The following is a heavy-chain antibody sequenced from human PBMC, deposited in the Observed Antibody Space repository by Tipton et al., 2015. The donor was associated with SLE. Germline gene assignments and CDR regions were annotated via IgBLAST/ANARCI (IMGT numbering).Heavy chain of an antibody. V-gene: IGHV4-39*07. CDR1: GGSISSSSYY. CDR2: IYTSGST. CDR3: VREIDGRGYDFWSGYKGAWFDP. D-gene: IGHD3-3*01. J-gene: IGHJ5*02. Sequence: TLSLTCTVSGGSISSSSYYWGWIRQPPGKGLEWIGSIYTSGSTNYNPSLKSRVTISVDTSKNQFSLKLSSVTAADTAVYYCVREIDGRGYDFWSGYKGAWFDPWGQGTLVTVSS.